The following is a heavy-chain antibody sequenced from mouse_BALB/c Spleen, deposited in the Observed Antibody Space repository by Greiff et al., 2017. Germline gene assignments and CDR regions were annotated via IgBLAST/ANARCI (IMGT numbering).Heavy chain of an antibody. CDR3: ARGASTGEFAY. D-gene: IGHD4-1*01. Sequence: VQLQQSGPGLVAPSQTLSISCTVSGFSLTGYGVNWVRQPPGKGLEWLGLICSDGSTYYNSALKSRLSISKENSKSHVFLQMNSLQTDDTARYYCARGASTGEFAYWGQGTLVTVSA. J-gene: IGHJ3*01. V-gene: IGHV2-6-7*01. CDR2: ICSDGST. CDR1: GFSLTGYG.